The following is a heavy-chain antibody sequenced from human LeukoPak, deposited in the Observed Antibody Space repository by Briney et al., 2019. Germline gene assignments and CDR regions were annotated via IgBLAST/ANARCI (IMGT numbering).Heavy chain of an antibody. V-gene: IGHV4-59*08. CDR3: ARTNSSHFYHVALMTY. CDR2: IYYSEST. CDR1: GGSISGYY. J-gene: IGHJ4*02. D-gene: IGHD6-19*01. Sequence: SETLSLTCTVSGGSISGYYWSWIRQPPGKGLEWIGYIYYSESTNYNPSLESRVTMSVDTSKNQFSLKVSSVTTADTAVYYCARTNSSHFYHVALMTYWGRGTLVTVSS.